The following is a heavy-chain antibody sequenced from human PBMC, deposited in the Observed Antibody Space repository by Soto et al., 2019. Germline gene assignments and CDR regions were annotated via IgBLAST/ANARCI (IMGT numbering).Heavy chain of an antibody. J-gene: IGHJ5*02. CDR2: ISYDGSNK. Sequence: GGSLRLSCTASGFTFSSYGMHWVRQAPGKGLEWVAVISYDGSNKYYADSVKGRFTISRDNSKNTLYLQMNSLRAEDTAVYYCAKFETGNYDSSVYDWFDPWVQGTLVTVSS. CDR3: AKFETGNYDSSVYDWFDP. V-gene: IGHV3-30*18. CDR1: GFTFSSYG. D-gene: IGHD3-22*01.